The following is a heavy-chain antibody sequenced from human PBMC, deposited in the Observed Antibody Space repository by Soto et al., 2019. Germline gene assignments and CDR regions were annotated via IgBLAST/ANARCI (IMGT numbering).Heavy chain of an antibody. CDR3: ASQPHPHYYDSSGTEYFQH. D-gene: IGHD3-22*01. Sequence: ASVKVSCKASGGTFSSYAISWVRQAPGQGLEWMGGIIPIFGTANYAQKFQGRVTITADESTSTAYMELSSLRSEDTAVYYCASQPHPHYYDSSGTEYFQHWGQGTLVTVSS. CDR1: GGTFSSYA. J-gene: IGHJ1*01. V-gene: IGHV1-69*13. CDR2: IIPIFGTA.